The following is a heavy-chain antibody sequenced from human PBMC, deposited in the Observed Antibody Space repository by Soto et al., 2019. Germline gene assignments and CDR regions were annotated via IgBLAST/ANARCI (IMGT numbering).Heavy chain of an antibody. J-gene: IGHJ4*02. V-gene: IGHV5-10-1*01. CDR3: ARQIYDSDTGPNFQYYFDS. D-gene: IGHD3-22*01. CDR1: GYSFAGYW. Sequence: GESLKISCKGSGYSFAGYWITWVRQKPGKGLEWMGRIDPSDSQTYYSPSFRGHVTISVTKSITTVFLQWSSLRASDTAMYYCARQIYDSDTGPNFQYYFDSWGQGTPVPSPQ. CDR2: IDPSDSQT.